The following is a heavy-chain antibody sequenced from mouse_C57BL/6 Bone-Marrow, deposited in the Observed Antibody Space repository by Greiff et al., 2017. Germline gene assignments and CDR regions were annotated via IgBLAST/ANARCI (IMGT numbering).Heavy chain of an antibody. D-gene: IGHD2-1*01. Sequence: VQGVESGPGLVAPSQSLSITCTVSGFSLTSYAISWVRQPPGKGLEWLGVIWTGGGTNNNSALKSRLSISKDNSKSHVSLKMNSLQTDDTARYYCARKGKSYDGNYSDYWGQGTTLTVSS. V-gene: IGHV2-9-1*01. CDR3: ARKGKSYDGNYSDY. CDR2: IWTGGGT. J-gene: IGHJ2*01. CDR1: GFSLTSYA.